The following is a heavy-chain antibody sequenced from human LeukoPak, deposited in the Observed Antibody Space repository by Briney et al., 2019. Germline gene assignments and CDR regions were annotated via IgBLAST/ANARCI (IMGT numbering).Heavy chain of an antibody. Sequence: SETLSLTCTVSGGSVSSGGYYWSWIRQPPGKGLEWIGYIYYSGSTNYNPSLKSGVTISVDTSKNQFSLKLSSVTATDTAVYYCASLTTVTQGYFDSWGQGTLDTVSS. D-gene: IGHD4-17*01. CDR3: ASLTTVTQGYFDS. CDR1: GGSVSSGGYY. V-gene: IGHV4-61*08. J-gene: IGHJ4*02. CDR2: IYYSGST.